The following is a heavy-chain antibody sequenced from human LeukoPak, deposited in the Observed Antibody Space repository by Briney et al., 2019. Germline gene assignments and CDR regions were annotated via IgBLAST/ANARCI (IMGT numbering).Heavy chain of an antibody. J-gene: IGHJ5*02. Sequence: SETLSLTCTISGGSISSRGYYWGWIRQSPGKGLEWIGNIYLSGTTYYNPSLKSRVTISVDTSKNQFSLKLSSVTAADTAVYYCARYFLGPRWFDPWGQGTLVTASS. CDR3: ARYFLGPRWFDP. CDR1: GGSISSRGYY. CDR2: IYLSGTT. V-gene: IGHV4-39*07. D-gene: IGHD2/OR15-2a*01.